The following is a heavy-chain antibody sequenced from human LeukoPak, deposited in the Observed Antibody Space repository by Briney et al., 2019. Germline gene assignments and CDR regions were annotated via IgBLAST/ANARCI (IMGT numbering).Heavy chain of an antibody. V-gene: IGHV3-7*03. CDR1: GLTFSSYW. CDR2: IKQDGSEK. D-gene: IGHD2-15*01. Sequence: PGGSLRLSCAASGLTFSSYWMSWVRQAPGKGLEWVANIKQDGSEKYYVDSVKGRFTISRDNAKNSLFLQMNSLRAEDTAVYYCAVGGSCHYHWGQGTLVTVSS. J-gene: IGHJ5*02. CDR3: AVGGSCHYH.